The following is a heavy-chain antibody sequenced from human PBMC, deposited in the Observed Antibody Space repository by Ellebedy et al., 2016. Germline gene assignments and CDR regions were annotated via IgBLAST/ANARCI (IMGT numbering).Heavy chain of an antibody. CDR2: INHSGST. J-gene: IGHJ4*02. V-gene: IGHV4-34*01. Sequence: SETLSLTCAVYGGSFSGYYWSWIRQPPGKGLEWIGEINHSGSTNYNPSLNSRVTISVDTSKNQISLKLSSVTAADTAVYYCARALRPFDYWGQGTLVTVSS. CDR3: ARALRPFDY. CDR1: GGSFSGYY.